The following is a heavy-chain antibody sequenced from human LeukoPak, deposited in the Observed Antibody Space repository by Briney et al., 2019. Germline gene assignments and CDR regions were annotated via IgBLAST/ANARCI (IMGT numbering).Heavy chain of an antibody. V-gene: IGHV1-69*02. J-gene: IGHJ3*02. D-gene: IGHD2-2*01. CDR2: IIPILGIA. Sequence: ASVKVSCKASGGTFSSYTISWVRQAPGQGLEWMGRIIPILGIANYAQKFQGRVTMTEDTSTDTAYMELSSLRSEDTAVYYCATGTVVPAANDAFDIWGQGTMVTVSS. CDR3: ATGTVVPAANDAFDI. CDR1: GGTFSSYT.